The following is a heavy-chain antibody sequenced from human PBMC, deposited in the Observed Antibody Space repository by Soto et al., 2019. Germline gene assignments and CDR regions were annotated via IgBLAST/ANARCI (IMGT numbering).Heavy chain of an antibody. CDR3: AKDLYATVFNFDD. V-gene: IGHV3-23*01. CDR2: IMNSGAGT. D-gene: IGHD2-8*01. J-gene: IGHJ4*02. CDR1: GFPFSTYA. Sequence: EIQLLESGGGLVQPGGSLRLSCAASGFPFSTYAMSWVRQAPGKGLEWVSTIMNSGAGTYYPDSMKGRFTISRDNSKNTVYLQMNSLRAADTAVYYCAKDLYATVFNFDDWGQGTLVTVSS.